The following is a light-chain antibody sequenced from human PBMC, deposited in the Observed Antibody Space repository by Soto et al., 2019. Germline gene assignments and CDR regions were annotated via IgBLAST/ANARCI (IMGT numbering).Light chain of an antibody. CDR1: QSVSSNF. V-gene: IGKV3-20*01. J-gene: IGKJ1*01. Sequence: EIVLTQSPGSLSLSPGERATFSCRASQSVSSNFFAWYQQKPGQAPRLLIYGASSRATGIPDRFSGSGSGTDFTLTISRLETEDFAVYYCQQYASSVTFGQGTKVEIK. CDR3: QQYASSVT. CDR2: GAS.